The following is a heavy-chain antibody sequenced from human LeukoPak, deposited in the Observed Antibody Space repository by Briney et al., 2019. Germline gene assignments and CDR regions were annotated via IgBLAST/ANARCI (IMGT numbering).Heavy chain of an antibody. CDR2: ISYHGIDK. Sequence: GGSLRLSCAASGFTFSHYAMHWVRQAPGKGLEWVAVISYHGIDKYYADSVKGRFTISRDNSNNSLFVQMNSLRAEDTAVYFCAKSRSGSANWALQIFDNWGQGTLVTVSS. CDR3: AKSRSGSANWALQIFDN. V-gene: IGHV3-30-3*02. D-gene: IGHD1-1*01. CDR1: GFTFSHYA. J-gene: IGHJ4*02.